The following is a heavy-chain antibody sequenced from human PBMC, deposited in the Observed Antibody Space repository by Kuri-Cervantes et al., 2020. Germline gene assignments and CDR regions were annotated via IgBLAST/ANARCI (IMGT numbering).Heavy chain of an antibody. Sequence: SETLSLTCAVYGGPFSGYYWSWIRQPPGKGLEWIGEINHSGSTNYNTSLKSRVTISVDTSKNQFSLKLSSVTAADTAVYYCARGSIRGHFDYWGQGTLVTVSS. CDR1: GGPFSGYY. CDR2: INHSGST. D-gene: IGHD2-21*01. CDR3: ARGSIRGHFDY. V-gene: IGHV4-34*01. J-gene: IGHJ4*02.